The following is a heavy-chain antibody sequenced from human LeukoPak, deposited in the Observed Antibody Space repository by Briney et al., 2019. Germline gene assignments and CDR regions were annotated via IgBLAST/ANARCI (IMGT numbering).Heavy chain of an antibody. CDR3: ARGRRRIYYDSSGYRAYNWFDP. CDR2: INHSGST. CDR1: GGSFSGYY. J-gene: IGHJ5*02. Sequence: NPSETLSLTCAVYGGSFSGYYWSWIRQPPGKGLEWIGEINHSGSTNYNPSLKSRVTISVDTSKNQFSLKLSSVTAADTAVYYCARGRRRIYYDSSGYRAYNWFDPWGQGTLVTVSS. V-gene: IGHV4-34*01. D-gene: IGHD3-22*01.